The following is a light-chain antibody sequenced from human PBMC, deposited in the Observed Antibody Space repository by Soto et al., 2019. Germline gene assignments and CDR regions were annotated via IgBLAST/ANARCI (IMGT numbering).Light chain of an antibody. V-gene: IGKV3-20*01. Sequence: EIVLTQSPGTLSLSPGERATLSCRASQSLSSSHLAWYQQKPGQAPRLLIYGASSRATGIPDRFSGSGSGTDFTLTISRLEPEDFAVYHCQQYDTSPLTFGGGTKVEIK. J-gene: IGKJ4*01. CDR2: GAS. CDR3: QQYDTSPLT. CDR1: QSLSSSH.